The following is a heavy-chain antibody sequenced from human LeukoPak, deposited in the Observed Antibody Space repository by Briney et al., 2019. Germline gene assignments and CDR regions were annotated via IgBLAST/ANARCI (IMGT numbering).Heavy chain of an antibody. CDR1: GFTVGSTY. CDR3: VRDKWRGGFSNTFDM. J-gene: IGHJ3*02. V-gene: IGHV3-53*01. Sequence: PGGSLRLSCAVSGFTVGSTYMSWVRQAPGKGLEWVSIIYSGGATNYADSVKGRFTISRDNSKNTLYLQMNSLRAEDTAVYYCVRDKWRGGFSNTFDMWGQGTMVTVSS. CDR2: IYSGGAT. D-gene: IGHD2-15*01.